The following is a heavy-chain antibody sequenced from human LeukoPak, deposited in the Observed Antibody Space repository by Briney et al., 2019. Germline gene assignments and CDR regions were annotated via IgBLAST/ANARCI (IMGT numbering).Heavy chain of an antibody. V-gene: IGHV1-58*02. CDR2: IVVGSGNT. CDR3: AAGSSGSPGYYGMDV. CDR1: GSTFTSSA. D-gene: IGHD1-26*01. Sequence: TSVKVSCKASGSTFTSSAMQWVRQARGQRLEWIGWIVVGSGNTNYAQKFQERVTITRDMSTSTAYMELSSLRSEDTAVYYCAAGSSGSPGYYGMDVWGQGTTVTVSS. J-gene: IGHJ6*02.